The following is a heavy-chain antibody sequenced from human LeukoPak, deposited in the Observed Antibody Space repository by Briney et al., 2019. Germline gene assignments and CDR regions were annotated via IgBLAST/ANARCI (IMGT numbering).Heavy chain of an antibody. D-gene: IGHD2-15*01. V-gene: IGHV4-61*02. CDR1: GGSISSGSYY. CDR2: IYTSGST. Sequence: SQTLSLTCTVSGGSISSGSYYWSWIRQPAGKGLEWIGRIYTSGSTNHNPSLKTRVSISVDTSKNQFSLNLSSVTAADTAVYYCARVPYCSGGSCYSWFDPWGQGTMVTVSS. CDR3: ARVPYCSGGSCYSWFDP. J-gene: IGHJ5*02.